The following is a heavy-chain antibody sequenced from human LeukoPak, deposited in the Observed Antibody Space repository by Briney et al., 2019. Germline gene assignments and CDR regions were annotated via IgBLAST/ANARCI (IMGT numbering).Heavy chain of an antibody. CDR2: ISAGGDGT. J-gene: IGHJ4*02. CDR3: AKGGVVTAQHYFDY. V-gene: IGHV3-23*01. CDR1: GFSFSRYP. Sequence: PGGSLRLSCAASGFSFSRYPMGWVRQAPGKGLEWVSGISAGGDGTYYADSVKGRFTISRDNSKNTLYLQMNSLRAEDTAVYYCAKGGVVTAQHYFDYWGQGTLVTVSS. D-gene: IGHD2-21*02.